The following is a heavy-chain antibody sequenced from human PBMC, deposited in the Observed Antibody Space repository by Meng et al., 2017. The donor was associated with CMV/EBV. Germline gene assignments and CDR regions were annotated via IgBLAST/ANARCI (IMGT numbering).Heavy chain of an antibody. J-gene: IGHJ4*02. CDR1: ADTFTSYD. CDR2: INPRGGST. V-gene: IGHV1-46*01. CDR3: ARESGSVGDY. Sequence: QVQLVQSGAEVKKPGASVKVSCKAYADTFTSYDKHWVRQAPGQGLEWMGIINPRGGSTSYAQKFQGRVTMTRDTSTSTVYMELSSLRSEDTAVYYCARESGSVGDYWGQGTLVTVSS. D-gene: IGHD1-26*01.